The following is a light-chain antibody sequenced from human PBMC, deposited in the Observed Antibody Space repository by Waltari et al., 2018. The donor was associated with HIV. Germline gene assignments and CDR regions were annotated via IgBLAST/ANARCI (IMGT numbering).Light chain of an antibody. CDR2: HNN. J-gene: IGLJ3*02. V-gene: IGLV1-51*01. CDR3: GTWDSSLSAGGV. CDR1: HPPSGNNY. Sequence: SVLTQPPSVSAAPGQKATISSSGTHPPSGNNYVSCSPQLPGTAHTLLIYHNNKRPSGIPDRLSVSKSGTSATLGITGLQPGDEADYYCGTWDSSLSAGGVFGGGTKLTVL.